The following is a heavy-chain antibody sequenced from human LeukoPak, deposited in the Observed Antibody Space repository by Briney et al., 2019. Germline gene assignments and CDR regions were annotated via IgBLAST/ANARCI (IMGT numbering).Heavy chain of an antibody. V-gene: IGHV3-48*03. J-gene: IGHJ4*02. D-gene: IGHD1-26*01. CDR2: ISSSGSAI. CDR3: ARDKRVGAINFDY. Sequence: GGSLRLSCAASGFSFSSYEMNWVRQAPGKELEGVSYISSSGSAIYYADSAEGRFNISRDNAENSLYVQMNTLEAEDTDVYYCARDKRVGAINFDYWGQGTLVTVSS. CDR1: GFSFSSYE.